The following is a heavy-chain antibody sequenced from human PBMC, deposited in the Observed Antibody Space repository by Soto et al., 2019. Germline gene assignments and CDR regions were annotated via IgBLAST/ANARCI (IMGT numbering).Heavy chain of an antibody. CDR1: GGSISSGDYY. Sequence: ASETLSLTCTVSGGSISSGDYYWSWIRQPPGKGLEWIGYIYYSGSTYYNPSLKSRVTISVDTSKNQFSLKLSSVTAADTAVYYCAVEGYSGYDSPIDYWGQGTLVTVSS. V-gene: IGHV4-30-4*01. CDR3: AVEGYSGYDSPIDY. J-gene: IGHJ4*02. D-gene: IGHD5-12*01. CDR2: IYYSGST.